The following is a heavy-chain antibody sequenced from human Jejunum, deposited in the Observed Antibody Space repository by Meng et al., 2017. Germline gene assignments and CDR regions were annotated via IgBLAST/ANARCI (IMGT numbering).Heavy chain of an antibody. D-gene: IGHD1-26*01. J-gene: IGHJ4*02. V-gene: IGHV4-61*08. CDR2: AST. CDR3: ARDHMGSLDY. Sequence: QVQLPESGPGLVRPSETLPLICSVSGGPVSSAGYQWSWIRQPPGKGLEWIGYASTNYNPSLKSRVTISVDTSKNQFSLRLTSVTAADTAVYYCARDHMGSLDYWGQGILVTVSS. CDR1: GGPVSSAGYQ.